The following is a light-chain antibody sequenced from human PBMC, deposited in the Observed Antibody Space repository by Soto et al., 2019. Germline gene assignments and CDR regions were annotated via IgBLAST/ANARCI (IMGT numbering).Light chain of an antibody. J-gene: IGKJ2*01. Sequence: DIPVTQSPSSLSASVRDRVTITCRASQSISSYLNWYQQKPGKVPNLLIYAASTLQSGVPSRFSGSGSGTDFTLTISSLQPEDFATYYCQQSYSSPYTFGQGTKLEIK. CDR2: AAS. CDR3: QQSYSSPYT. CDR1: QSISSY. V-gene: IGKV1-39*01.